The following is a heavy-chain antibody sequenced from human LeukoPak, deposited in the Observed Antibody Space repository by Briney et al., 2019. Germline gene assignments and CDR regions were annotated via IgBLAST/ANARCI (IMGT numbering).Heavy chain of an antibody. V-gene: IGHV3-74*01. CDR3: ARDSSLLGYGMDV. Sequence: GGSLRLSCAASGFTFSSYWMHWVRQAPGKGLVWISRINSDGSSTSYADSVKGRFTISRDNAKNTLYLQMNSLRAEDTAVYYCARDSSLLGYGMDVWGQGTTVTVSS. CDR2: INSDGSST. J-gene: IGHJ6*02. CDR1: GFTFSSYW. D-gene: IGHD2-2*01.